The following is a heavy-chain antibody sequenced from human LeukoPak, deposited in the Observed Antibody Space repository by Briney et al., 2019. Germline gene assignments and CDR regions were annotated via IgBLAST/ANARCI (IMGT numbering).Heavy chain of an antibody. CDR1: GYTFTGYY. D-gene: IGHD3-22*01. J-gene: IGHJ4*02. Sequence: ASVKVSCKASGYTFTGYYMHWVRQAPGQGLEWMGWINPNSGGTNYAQKFQGRVTMTRDTSISTAYMELSRLRSGDTAVYYCARVPSYYYDSSGYYLDYWGQGTLVTVSS. V-gene: IGHV1-2*02. CDR3: ARVPSYYYDSSGYYLDY. CDR2: INPNSGGT.